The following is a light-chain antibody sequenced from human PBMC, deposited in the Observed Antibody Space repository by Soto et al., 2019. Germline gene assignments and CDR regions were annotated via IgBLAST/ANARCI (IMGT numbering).Light chain of an antibody. V-gene: IGKV3-15*01. CDR2: GAS. CDR1: QSVSGN. Sequence: ELVMTQSPATLSVSPGERATLSCRASQSVSGNLAWYQQKPGQAPRLLIYGASTRATGIPARFSGSGSGTEFTLTISSLQSEDVAVYYCQQYNNWPPWTFGQGTKVEIK. CDR3: QQYNNWPPWT. J-gene: IGKJ1*01.